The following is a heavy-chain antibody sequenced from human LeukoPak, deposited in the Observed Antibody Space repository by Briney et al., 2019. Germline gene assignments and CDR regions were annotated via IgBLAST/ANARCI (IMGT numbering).Heavy chain of an antibody. V-gene: IGHV4-59*08. CDR1: GGSISSYY. CDR3: ARHLGGSNRPDY. J-gene: IGHJ4*02. Sequence: SETLSLTCTFSGGSISSYYWSWIRQPPGKGLEWIGYIYYSGSTNYNPSLKSRVTISVDTSKNQFSLKLSSVTAADTAVYYCARHLGGSNRPDYWGQGTLVTVSS. D-gene: IGHD1-26*01. CDR2: IYYSGST.